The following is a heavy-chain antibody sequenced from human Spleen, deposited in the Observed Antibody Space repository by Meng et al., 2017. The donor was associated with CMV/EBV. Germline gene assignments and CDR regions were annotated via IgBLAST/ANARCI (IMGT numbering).Heavy chain of an antibody. J-gene: IGHJ4*02. D-gene: IGHD1-26*01. V-gene: IGHV6-1*02. CDR2: TYYRSKWYN. Sequence: PQSAQVPVKPLRTLSLTCCISGDSVSSNSVAWAGIRQSPSRGLEWLGRTYYRSKWYNDYAMFVKSRIPISQDTSKNQFSLQLNSVTPEDTAVYYCARHNGGTYRFDCWGQGTLVTVSS. CDR3: ARHNGGTYRFDC. CDR1: GDSVSSNSVA.